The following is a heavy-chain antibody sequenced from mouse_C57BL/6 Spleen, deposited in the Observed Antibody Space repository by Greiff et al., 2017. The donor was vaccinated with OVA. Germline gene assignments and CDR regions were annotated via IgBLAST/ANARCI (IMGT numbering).Heavy chain of an antibody. CDR3: AREDYPHYAMDY. CDR2: IWSGGST. Sequence: QVQLKESGPGLVQPSQSLSITCTVSGFSLTSYGVHWVRQSPGKGLEWLGVIWSGGSTDYNAAFISRLSISKDNSKSQVFFKMNSLQADDTAIYYCAREDYPHYAMDYWGQGTSVTVSS. J-gene: IGHJ4*01. CDR1: GFSLTSYG. D-gene: IGHD1-1*02. V-gene: IGHV2-2*01.